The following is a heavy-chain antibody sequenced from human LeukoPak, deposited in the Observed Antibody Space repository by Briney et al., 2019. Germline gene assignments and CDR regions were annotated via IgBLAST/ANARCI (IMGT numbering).Heavy chain of an antibody. CDR2: ISYDGSNK. Sequence: GGSLRLSCAASGFTFSSYAMHWVRQAPGKGLEWVAVISYDGSNKYYADSVKARFTISRDNSKNTLYLQMNSLRAEDTAVYYCARAYYGSGSSRYWGQGTLVTVSS. J-gene: IGHJ4*02. V-gene: IGHV3-30*04. CDR1: GFTFSSYA. CDR3: ARAYYGSGSSRY. D-gene: IGHD3-10*01.